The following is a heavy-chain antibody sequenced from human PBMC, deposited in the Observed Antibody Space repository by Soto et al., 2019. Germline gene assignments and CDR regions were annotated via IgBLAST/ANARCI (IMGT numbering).Heavy chain of an antibody. CDR3: ARDPTGGYYYDSSGSPPLDY. D-gene: IGHD3-22*01. J-gene: IGHJ4*02. CDR1: GYTFTSYG. V-gene: IGHV1-18*04. Sequence: QVQLVQSGAEVKKPGASVKVSYKASGYTFTSYGISWVRQAPGQGLEWMGWISAYNGNTNYAQKLQGRVTMTTDTSTSTAYMELRSLRSDDTAVYYCARDPTGGYYYDSSGSPPLDYWGQGTLVTVSS. CDR2: ISAYNGNT.